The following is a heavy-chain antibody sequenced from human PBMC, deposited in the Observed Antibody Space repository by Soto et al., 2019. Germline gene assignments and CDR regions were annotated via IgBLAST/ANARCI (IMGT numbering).Heavy chain of an antibody. CDR2: ISAYNGNT. CDR3: ARERYCSGGSCYGGYFDY. V-gene: IGHV1-18*01. Sequence: ASVKVSCKASGYTFTSYGISWVRQAPGQGLEWMGWISAYNGNTNYAQKLQGRVTMTTDTSTSTAYMELRSLRSDDTAVYYCARERYCSGGSCYGGYFDYWGQGTLVPVSS. J-gene: IGHJ4*02. D-gene: IGHD2-15*01. CDR1: GYTFTSYG.